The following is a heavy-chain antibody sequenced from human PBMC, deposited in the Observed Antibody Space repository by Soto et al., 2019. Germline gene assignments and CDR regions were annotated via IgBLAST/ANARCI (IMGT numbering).Heavy chain of an antibody. V-gene: IGHV4-59*01. D-gene: IGHD6-13*01. CDR3: ARVYSSSWNLDAFDI. Sequence: QVQLQESGPGLVKPSETLSLTCTVSGGSISSYYWSWIRQPPGKGLEWIGYIYYSGSTNYNPSLKSRVTISVDTSKNQFSLKLSSVTAADTAVYYCARVYSSSWNLDAFDIWGQGTMVTVSS. CDR1: GGSISSYY. CDR2: IYYSGST. J-gene: IGHJ3*02.